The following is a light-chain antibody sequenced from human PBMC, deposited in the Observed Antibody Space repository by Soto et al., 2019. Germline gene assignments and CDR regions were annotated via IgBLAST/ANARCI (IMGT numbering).Light chain of an antibody. V-gene: IGLV1-44*01. CDR1: SSNIGSNT. Sequence: QSVLTQPPSASGTPGQRVTISCSGSSSNIGSNTVNWYHHLPGTAPKLLIYSNNQRPSGVPDRFSGSKSGASASLAISGLQSEDEADYYCATWDDTLNVAVFGGGTKLTVL. CDR3: ATWDDTLNVAV. CDR2: SNN. J-gene: IGLJ2*01.